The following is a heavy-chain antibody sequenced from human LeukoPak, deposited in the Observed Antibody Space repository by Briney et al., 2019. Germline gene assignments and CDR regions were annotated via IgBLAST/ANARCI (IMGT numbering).Heavy chain of an antibody. CDR3: AKDQGRGDAAAGTLDY. J-gene: IGHJ4*02. CDR1: GFTFSSYW. CDR2: ISGSGGST. Sequence: QPGGSLRLSCAASGFTFSSYWMHWVRQAPGKGLEWVSAISGSGGSTYYADSVKGRFTISRDNSKNTLYLQMNSLRAEDTAVYYCAKDQGRGDAAAGTLDYWGQGTLVTVSS. V-gene: IGHV3-23*01. D-gene: IGHD6-13*01.